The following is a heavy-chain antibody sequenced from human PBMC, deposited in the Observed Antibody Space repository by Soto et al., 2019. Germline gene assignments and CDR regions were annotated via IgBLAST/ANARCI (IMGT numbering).Heavy chain of an antibody. V-gene: IGHV1-18*01. D-gene: IGHD2-15*01. CDR2: ISAYNGNT. CDR1: GYTFTSYG. Sequence: ASVKVSCKASGYTFTSYGISWVRQAPGQGLEWMGWISAYNGNTNYAQKLQGRVTMTTDTSASTAYMELRSLRSDDTAVCYCARGVVVVAAKPWDAFDIWGQGTMVTVSS. CDR3: ARGVVVVAAKPWDAFDI. J-gene: IGHJ3*02.